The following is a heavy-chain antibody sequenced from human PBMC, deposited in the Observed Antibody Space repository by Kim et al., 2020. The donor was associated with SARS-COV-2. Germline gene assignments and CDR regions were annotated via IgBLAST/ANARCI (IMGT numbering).Heavy chain of an antibody. D-gene: IGHD3-3*01. CDR3: ARGPVASIFGVSYYYYYGMDV. V-gene: IGHV3-74*01. Sequence: GGSLRLSCAASGFTFSSYWMHWVRQAPGKGLVWVSRINSDGSSTSYADSVKGRFTISRDNAKNTLYLQMNSLRAEDTAVYYCARGPVASIFGVSYYYYYGMDVWGQETTVTVSS. CDR2: INSDGSST. J-gene: IGHJ6*02. CDR1: GFTFSSYW.